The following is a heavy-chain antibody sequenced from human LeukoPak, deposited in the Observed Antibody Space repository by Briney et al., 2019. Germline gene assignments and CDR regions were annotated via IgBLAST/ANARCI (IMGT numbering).Heavy chain of an antibody. CDR3: VSGMIELDF. J-gene: IGHJ4*02. V-gene: IGHV3-13*01. D-gene: IGHD3-22*01. CDR1: GFTFSSYD. CDR2: IGTAGDT. Sequence: GGSLRLSCAASGFTFSSYDMHWVRQATGKGLEWVSAIGTAGDTYYPGSVKGRFTISRDNAKSSLFLQMNSLRAEDTAVYYCVSGMIELDFWGQGTLVTVSS.